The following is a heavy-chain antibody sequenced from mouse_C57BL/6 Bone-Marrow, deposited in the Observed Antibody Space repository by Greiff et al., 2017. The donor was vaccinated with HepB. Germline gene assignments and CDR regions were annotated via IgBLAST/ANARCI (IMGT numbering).Heavy chain of an antibody. J-gene: IGHJ3*01. Sequence: VQLQQSGAELVRPGTSVKMSCKASGYTFTNYWIGWAKQRPGHGLEWIGDIYPGGGYTNYNEKFKGKATLTADKSSSTAYMQFSSLTSEDSAIYYCAIYYPGAWFAYWGQGTLVTVSA. D-gene: IGHD2-1*01. CDR2: IYPGGGYT. V-gene: IGHV1-63*01. CDR3: AIYYPGAWFAY. CDR1: GYTFTNYW.